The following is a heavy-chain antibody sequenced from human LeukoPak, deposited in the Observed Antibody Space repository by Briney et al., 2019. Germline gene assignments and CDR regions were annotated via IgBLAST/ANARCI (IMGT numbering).Heavy chain of an antibody. CDR1: GVTFSSYW. V-gene: IGHV3-74*01. J-gene: IGHJ4*02. Sequence: GGSLRLSCAASGVTFSSYWMHWVRQAPGKGLVWVSRINSDESSTSYAGSVKGRFTISRDSAKNTLYLQMNSLRAEDTAVYYCARGQQQLGSSNFDYWGQGTLVTVSS. D-gene: IGHD6-13*01. CDR2: INSDESST. CDR3: ARGQQQLGSSNFDY.